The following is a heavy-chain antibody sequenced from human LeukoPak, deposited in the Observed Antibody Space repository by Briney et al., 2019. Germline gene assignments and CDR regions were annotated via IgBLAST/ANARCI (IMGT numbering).Heavy chain of an antibody. V-gene: IGHV4-59*01. CDR2: IYYSGST. CDR1: GGSISSYY. D-gene: IGHD5-24*01. Sequence: SETLSLTCTVSGGSISSYYWSWIRQPPGKGLEWIGYIYYSGSTIYNPSLKSRVTISVDTSKNQFSLKLRSVTAADTAVYYCARDGGYKTPSDYWGQGTLVTVSS. CDR3: ARDGGYKTPSDY. J-gene: IGHJ4*02.